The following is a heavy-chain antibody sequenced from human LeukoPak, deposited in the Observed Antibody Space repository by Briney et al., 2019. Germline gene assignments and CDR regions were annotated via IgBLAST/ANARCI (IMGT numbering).Heavy chain of an antibody. J-gene: IGHJ4*02. D-gene: IGHD3-10*01. Sequence: PGRSLRLSCAASGFTFSSYGMHWVRQAPGKGLEWVAVTWYDGSNKYYADSVKGRFTISRDNSKNTLYLQMNSLRAEDTAVYYCAREPDRDYYDSGSHPDYWGQGTLVTVSS. CDR3: AREPDRDYYDSGSHPDY. CDR1: GFTFSSYG. V-gene: IGHV3-33*01. CDR2: TWYDGSNK.